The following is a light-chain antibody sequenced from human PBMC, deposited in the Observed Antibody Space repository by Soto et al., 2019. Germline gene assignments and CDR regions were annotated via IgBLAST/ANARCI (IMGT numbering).Light chain of an antibody. J-gene: IGLJ2*01. CDR2: EVN. CDR1: CSDVGGYDY. Sequence: QSAVTQPASVSGSPGQSITISCTGTCSDVGGYDYVSWYQQYPGKAPRLIIYEVNNRPSGVSDRFPGTKSGNTAFLTISAIRTEIASDYTCTAFTGASTFLLFGRGAKLTVL. V-gene: IGLV2-14*01. CDR3: TAFTGASTFLL.